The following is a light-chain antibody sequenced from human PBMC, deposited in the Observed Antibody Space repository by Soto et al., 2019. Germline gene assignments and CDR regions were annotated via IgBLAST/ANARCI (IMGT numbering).Light chain of an antibody. CDR2: SAT. Sequence: DIQITHPPTDMSASVGDRGTITCRASQDISNFLVWFQQRPGKVPKRLIYSATRLDSGVPSRFSGSGSGTEFTLTISSLQPEDFATYDCLQHKSYPRTFGQGTKMDI. J-gene: IGKJ1*01. CDR3: LQHKSYPRT. V-gene: IGKV1-17*03. CDR1: QDISNF.